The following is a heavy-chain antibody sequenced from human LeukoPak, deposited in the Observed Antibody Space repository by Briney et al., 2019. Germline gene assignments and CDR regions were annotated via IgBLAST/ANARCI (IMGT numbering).Heavy chain of an antibody. V-gene: IGHV1-46*01. J-gene: IGHJ4*02. D-gene: IGHD3-3*01. CDR3: APTYYDFWSGYYN. Sequence: ASVKVSCKASGYTFTSYYMHWVRLAPGQGLEWMGIINPSGGSTSYAQKFQGRVTMTRDTSTSTVYMELSSLRSEDTAVYYCAPTYYDFWSGYYNWGQGTLVTVSS. CDR2: INPSGGST. CDR1: GYTFTSYY.